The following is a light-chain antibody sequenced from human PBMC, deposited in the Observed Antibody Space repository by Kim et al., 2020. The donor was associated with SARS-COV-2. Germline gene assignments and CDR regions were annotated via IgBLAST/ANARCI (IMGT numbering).Light chain of an antibody. CDR1: STDVGSYNL. V-gene: IGLV2-23*02. CDR2: EVN. J-gene: IGLJ3*02. Sequence: QSALTQPASLSGSPGQSITISCTGTSTDVGSYNLVSWYQQHPGKDPQLLISEVNKRPSGVSNRFSGSKSGNTASLTISGLQAEDEGDYFCCSFVGGDNWVFGGGTQLTVL. CDR3: CSFVGGDNWV.